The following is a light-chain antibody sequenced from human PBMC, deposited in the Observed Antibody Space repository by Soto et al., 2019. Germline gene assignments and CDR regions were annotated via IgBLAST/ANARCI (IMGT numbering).Light chain of an antibody. CDR3: QQYNNWPPWT. CDR2: GAS. CDR1: QSVSNN. V-gene: IGKV3-15*01. J-gene: IGKJ1*01. Sequence: EIVMTQSPATLSVSPGERATLSCRASQSVSNNLAWYQQKPGQAPRRLISGASTRATCIPARFSGSGSGTEFTLTISSLQSEDFAVYYCQQYNNWPPWTFGQGTKVEIK.